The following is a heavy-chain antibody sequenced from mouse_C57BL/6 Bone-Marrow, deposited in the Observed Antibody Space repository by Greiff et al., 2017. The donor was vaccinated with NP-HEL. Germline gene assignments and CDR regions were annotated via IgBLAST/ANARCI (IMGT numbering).Heavy chain of an antibody. CDR3: ARRGPTGAWFAY. D-gene: IGHD4-1*02. CDR2: IYPRSGNT. V-gene: IGHV1-81*01. Sequence: VQRVESGAELARPGASVKLSCTASGYTFTSYGISWVKQRTGQGLEWIGAIYPRSGNTYSNEKFKGKATLTADESSSKAYMELRSLTSEDSAVYFCARRGPTGAWFAYWGQGTLVTVSA. CDR1: GYTFTSYG. J-gene: IGHJ3*01.